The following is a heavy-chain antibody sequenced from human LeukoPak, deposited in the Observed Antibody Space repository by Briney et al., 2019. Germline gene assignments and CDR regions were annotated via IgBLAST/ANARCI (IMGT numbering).Heavy chain of an antibody. CDR3: AKALTPYYYYYYGMDV. V-gene: IGHV3-23*01. CDR1: GFTFSSYA. Sequence: SGGSLRLSCAASGFTFSSYAMSWVRQAPGKGLEWVSAISGSGGSTYYADSVKGRFTISRDNSKNTLYLQMSSLRAEDTAVYYCAKALTPYYYYYYGMDVWGQGTTVTVSS. CDR2: ISGSGGST. J-gene: IGHJ6*02.